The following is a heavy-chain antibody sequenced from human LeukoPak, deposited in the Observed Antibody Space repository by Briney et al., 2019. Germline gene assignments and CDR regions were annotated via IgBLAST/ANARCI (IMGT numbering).Heavy chain of an antibody. CDR1: GYTLTELS. Sequence: ASVKVSCKVSGYTLTELSMHGVRQAPGKGRGWMGGFDPEDGETIYAQKFQGRVTMTEDTSTDTAYMELSSLRSEDTAVYYCAAEGAYGSGSYFHYWGRGTLVTVSS. CDR2: FDPEDGET. V-gene: IGHV1-24*01. D-gene: IGHD3-10*01. J-gene: IGHJ4*02. CDR3: AAEGAYGSGSYFHY.